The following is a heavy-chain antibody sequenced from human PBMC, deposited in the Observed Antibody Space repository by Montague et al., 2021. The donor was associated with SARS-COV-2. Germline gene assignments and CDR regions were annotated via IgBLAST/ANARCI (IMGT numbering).Heavy chain of an antibody. CDR2: IYYSGST. Sequence: TLSLTCTVSGGSISSGGYYWSWIRQHPGKGLEWIGYIYYSGSTYYNPSLKSRVTISVDTSKNQFSLKLSPVTAADTAVYYCAREPRVGQLLSFYYYGMDVWGQGTTVTVSS. V-gene: IGHV4-31*03. CDR3: AREPRVGQLLSFYYYGMDV. CDR1: GGSISSGGYY. J-gene: IGHJ6*02. D-gene: IGHD2-2*01.